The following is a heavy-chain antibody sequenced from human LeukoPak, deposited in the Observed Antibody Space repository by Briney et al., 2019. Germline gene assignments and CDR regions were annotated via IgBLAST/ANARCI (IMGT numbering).Heavy chain of an antibody. Sequence: GGSLRLSCAASGFTFSSYAMSWVRQAPGKGLEWVSAISDSGGSTYYADSVKGRFTISRDNSKNTLYLQMNSLRAEDTAVYYCAKEAMVRGVSGLLDYYYYYMDVWGKGTTVTVSS. J-gene: IGHJ6*03. D-gene: IGHD3-10*01. CDR1: GFTFSSYA. CDR2: ISDSGGST. V-gene: IGHV3-23*01. CDR3: AKEAMVRGVSGLLDYYYYYMDV.